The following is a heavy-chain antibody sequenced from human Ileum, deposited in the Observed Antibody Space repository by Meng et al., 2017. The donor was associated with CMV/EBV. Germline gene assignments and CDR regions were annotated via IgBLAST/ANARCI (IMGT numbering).Heavy chain of an antibody. CDR3: TTAGSGWDFDY. CDR2: IKSKTDGGTT. D-gene: IGHD6-19*01. V-gene: IGHV3-15*01. Sequence: GESLKISCAASGFTFSSYGMHWVRQAPGKGLEWVGRIKSKTDGGTTDYAAPVKGRFTISRDDSKNTLYLQMNSLKTEDTAVYYCTTAGSGWDFDYWGQGTLVTVSS. J-gene: IGHJ4*02. CDR1: GFTFSSYG.